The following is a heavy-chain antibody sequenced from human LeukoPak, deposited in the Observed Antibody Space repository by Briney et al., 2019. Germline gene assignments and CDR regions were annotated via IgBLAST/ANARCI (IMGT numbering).Heavy chain of an antibody. V-gene: IGHV1-8*02. D-gene: IGHD2-2*01. Sequence: ASVKVSCKASGYTFTSYDINWVRQATGQGLEWMGWTNPNSGNTGYAQKFQGRVTMTKNTSISAAYMELSSLRSEDTAVYYCARVRSWGSYCSSTSCPYYFDDWGQGTLVTVSS. CDR3: ARVRSWGSYCSSTSCPYYFDD. CDR1: GYTFTSYD. J-gene: IGHJ4*02. CDR2: TNPNSGNT.